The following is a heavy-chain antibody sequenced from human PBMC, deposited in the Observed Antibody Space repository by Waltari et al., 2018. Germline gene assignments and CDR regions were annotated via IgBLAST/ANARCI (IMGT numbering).Heavy chain of an antibody. CDR2: ISRDSSIM. V-gene: IGHV3-48*01. CDR3: ARDKSGLGY. Sequence: EVQLVESGGGPVQPGGSLRLSCAASGFTFSTYNMNWVRQAPGKGLEWVSDISRDSSIMYYADSVKGRFTISRDNAKNSLYLHMNSLRAEDTAVYYCARDKSGLGYWGQGTLVTVSS. D-gene: IGHD3-10*01. J-gene: IGHJ4*02. CDR1: GFTFSTYN.